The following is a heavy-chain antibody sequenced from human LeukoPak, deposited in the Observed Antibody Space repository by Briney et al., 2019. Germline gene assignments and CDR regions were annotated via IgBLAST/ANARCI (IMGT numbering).Heavy chain of an antibody. CDR3: ARQSITMVRGIDY. CDR1: GGSISSSSYY. Sequence: SETLSLTCTVSGGSISSSSYYWGWIRQPPGKGLEWIGSIYYSGSTYYNPSLKSRVTISVDTSKNQFSLKLSSVTAADTAVYYCARQSITMVRGIDYWGQGTLVTVSS. V-gene: IGHV4-39*01. CDR2: IYYSGST. D-gene: IGHD3-10*01. J-gene: IGHJ4*02.